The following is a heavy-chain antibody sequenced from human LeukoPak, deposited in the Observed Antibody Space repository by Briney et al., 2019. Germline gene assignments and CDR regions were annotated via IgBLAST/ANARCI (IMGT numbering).Heavy chain of an antibody. CDR1: GGSINSYY. J-gene: IGHJ5*02. Sequence: SETLSLTCTVSGGSINSYYWSWIRQSAEKGLEWIGHIYTCGRTNYNPSLKSRVTMSVDTSKNQFSLKLSFVTAADTAVYYCARVGHNWFDPWGQGTLVTVSS. CDR2: IYTCGRT. CDR3: ARVGHNWFDP. V-gene: IGHV4-4*07. D-gene: IGHD1-26*01.